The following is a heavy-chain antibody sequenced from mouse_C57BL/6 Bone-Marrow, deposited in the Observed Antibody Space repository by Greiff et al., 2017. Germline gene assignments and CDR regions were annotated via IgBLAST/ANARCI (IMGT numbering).Heavy chain of an antibody. J-gene: IGHJ2*01. D-gene: IGHD1-1*01. CDR2: IWWDDDK. Sequence: QVTLKVSGPGILQPSQTLSLTCSFSGFSLSTFGMGVGWIRQPPGKGLEWLAHIWWDDDKYYKPALKSRLTISKDTSKNQVFLKIANVDTADTATDYCARGTYYYDRSRFDYWGQGTTLTVSS. V-gene: IGHV8-8*01. CDR1: GFSLSTFGMG. CDR3: ARGTYYYDRSRFDY.